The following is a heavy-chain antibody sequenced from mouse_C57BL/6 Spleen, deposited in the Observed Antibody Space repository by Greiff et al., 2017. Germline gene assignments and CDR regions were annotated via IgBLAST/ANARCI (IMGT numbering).Heavy chain of an antibody. V-gene: IGHV5-16*01. CDR3: ARDLRPYGAMDY. D-gene: IGHD1-1*02. CDR1: GFTFSDYY. Sequence: EVQVVESEGGLVQPGSSMKLSCTASGFTFSDYYMAWVRQVPEKGLEWIANINYDGSSTYYLDSLKSRFIISRDNAKNILYLQMSSLKSEDTATYYCARDLRPYGAMDYWGQGTSVTVSS. J-gene: IGHJ4*01. CDR2: INYDGSST.